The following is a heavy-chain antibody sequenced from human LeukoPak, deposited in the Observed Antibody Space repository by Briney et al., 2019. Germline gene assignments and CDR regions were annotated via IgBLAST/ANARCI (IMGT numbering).Heavy chain of an antibody. D-gene: IGHD4-17*01. V-gene: IGHV4-39*01. CDR2: IYYSGSS. CDR1: GFTYSSYD. Sequence: PGGSLRLSCAASGFTYSSYDMSWVRQAPGKGLEWIGTIYYSGSSYYNPSLKSRVTISVDMSKNQFSLKLSSVTAADTAVYYCARRDYGDYNWFDPWGQGTLVTVSS. CDR3: ARRDYGDYNWFDP. J-gene: IGHJ5*02.